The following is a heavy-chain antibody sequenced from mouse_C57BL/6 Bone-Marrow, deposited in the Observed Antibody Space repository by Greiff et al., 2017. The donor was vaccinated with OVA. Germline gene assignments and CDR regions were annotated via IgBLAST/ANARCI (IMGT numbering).Heavy chain of an antibody. CDR2: ISDGGSYT. CDR3: ARETYSPYYFDY. J-gene: IGHJ2*01. Sequence: EVMLVESGGGLVKPGGSLKLSCAASGFTFSSYAMSWVRQTPEKRLEWVATISDGGSYTYYPDNVKGRFTISRDNAKNNLYLQMSHLKSEDTAMYYCARETYSPYYFDYWGQGTTLTVSS. V-gene: IGHV5-4*01. D-gene: IGHD2-10*01. CDR1: GFTFSSYA.